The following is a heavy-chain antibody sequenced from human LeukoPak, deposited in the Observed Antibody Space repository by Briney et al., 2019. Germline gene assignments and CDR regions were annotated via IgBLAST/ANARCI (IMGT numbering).Heavy chain of an antibody. CDR3: AREGSSSSLDY. J-gene: IGHJ4*02. V-gene: IGHV3-30*01. Sequence: GGSLRLSCAASGFTFSSYAMHWVRQAPGKGLEWVAITSYDGSNKNYVDSVKARFTISRDNSKNTLCLQMNSLRTEDTAVYFCAREGSSSSLDYWGQGTLVTVSS. CDR2: TSYDGSNK. D-gene: IGHD6-19*01. CDR1: GFTFSSYA.